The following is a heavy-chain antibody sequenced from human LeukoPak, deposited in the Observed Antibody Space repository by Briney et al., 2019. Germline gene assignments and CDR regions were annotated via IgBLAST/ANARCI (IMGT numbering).Heavy chain of an antibody. J-gene: IGHJ3*02. D-gene: IGHD6-6*01. CDR3: ARTSSHAFDI. CDR2: IIPIFETA. CDR1: ADTLTIYA. V-gene: IGHV1-69*05. Sequence: ASGKLSCKASADTLTIYAISWVRHAHGEGLEWMGGIIPIFETANYAQKFQARVTITTDESTSTAYMELSSLRSEDTAVYYCARTSSHAFDILGQGTMVTVSS.